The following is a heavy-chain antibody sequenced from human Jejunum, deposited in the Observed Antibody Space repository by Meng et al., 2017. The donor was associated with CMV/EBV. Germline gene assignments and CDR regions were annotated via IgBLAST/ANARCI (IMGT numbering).Heavy chain of an antibody. J-gene: IGHJ4*02. V-gene: IGHV3-30*02. CDR3: AKDRVFDY. CDR1: GLTFSSYG. Sequence: SCAASGLTFSSYGMPWVRQAPGKGLEWVAFIRFDGNNEYYADSVKGRFTVSRDNSKNTLYLQMNSLRAEDTAVYYCAKDRVFDYWGQGTLVTVSS. CDR2: IRFDGNNE.